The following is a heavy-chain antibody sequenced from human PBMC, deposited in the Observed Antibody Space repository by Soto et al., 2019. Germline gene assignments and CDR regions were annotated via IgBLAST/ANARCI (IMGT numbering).Heavy chain of an antibody. V-gene: IGHV3-48*03. CDR1: GFTFSSYE. J-gene: IGHJ6*02. CDR2: ISSSGSTI. CDR3: AIDFESSGYYYVDYYYGMDV. D-gene: IGHD3-22*01. Sequence: PGGSLRLSCAASGFTFSSYEMNWVRQAPGKGLEWVSYISSSGSTIYYADSVKGRFTISRDNAKNSLYLQMNSLRAEDTAVYYCAIDFESSGYYYVDYYYGMDVWGQGTTVTVSS.